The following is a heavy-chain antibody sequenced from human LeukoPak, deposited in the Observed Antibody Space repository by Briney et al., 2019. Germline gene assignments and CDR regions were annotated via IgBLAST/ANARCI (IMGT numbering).Heavy chain of an antibody. CDR2: ISKSSSTM. V-gene: IGHV3-48*02. Sequence: PGGSLTLSCAVSGFTFSDYTVNWVRQAPGKGREWVSYISKSSSTMYYADSVKGRFTISRDNAKNSLYLQMNSLRDEDTAVYYCAKGDYSFDYWGQGTLVTVSS. J-gene: IGHJ4*02. CDR3: AKGDYSFDY. CDR1: GFTFSDYT.